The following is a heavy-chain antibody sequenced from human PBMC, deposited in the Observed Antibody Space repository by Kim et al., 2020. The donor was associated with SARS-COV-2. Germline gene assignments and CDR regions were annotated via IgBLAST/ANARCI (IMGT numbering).Heavy chain of an antibody. J-gene: IGHJ2*01. CDR1: GFTFSSYD. V-gene: IGHV3-13*04. CDR2: IGTAGDT. Sequence: SLRLSCASSGFTFSSYDMHWVRQATGKGLEWVSAIGTAGDTYYPGSVKGRFTISRENAKNSLYLQMNSLRAGDTAVYYCARAAPRRHSSGWTESYWYFDLWGRGTLVTVSS. D-gene: IGHD6-19*01. CDR3: ARAAPRRHSSGWTESYWYFDL.